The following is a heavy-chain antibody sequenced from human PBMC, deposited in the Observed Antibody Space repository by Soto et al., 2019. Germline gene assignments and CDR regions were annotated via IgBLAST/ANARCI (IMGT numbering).Heavy chain of an antibody. CDR1: RFTFSSFA. D-gene: IGHD3-16*01. Sequence: GGSLRLSCEGSRFTFSSFAMTWVRQAPGKGLEWVSGISGTGRSTYYEDSVKGRFIISRDNSKNMLFLQMDSLRAEDTAVYYCAKEMYRNRWGPYYYGFDVWDHGTTVTAS. CDR2: ISGTGRST. CDR3: AKEMYRNRWGPYYYGFDV. J-gene: IGHJ6*02. V-gene: IGHV3-23*01.